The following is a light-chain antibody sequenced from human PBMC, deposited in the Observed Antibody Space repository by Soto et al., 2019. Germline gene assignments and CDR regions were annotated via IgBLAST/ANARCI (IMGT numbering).Light chain of an antibody. Sequence: DIVLTQSPLSLPVTPGEPASIFCRSSQSLLQSNGNHYLDWYLQKPGQSPQVLIYLGSNRASGVPDRFSGSGSGTDFTLKISRVEAEDVGVYYCMQALHTPWTFGQGTKVEIK. CDR2: LGS. J-gene: IGKJ1*01. CDR3: MQALHTPWT. V-gene: IGKV2-28*01. CDR1: QSLLQSNGNHY.